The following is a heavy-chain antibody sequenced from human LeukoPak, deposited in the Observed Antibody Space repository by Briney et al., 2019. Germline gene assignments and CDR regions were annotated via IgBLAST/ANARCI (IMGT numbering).Heavy chain of an antibody. CDR1: GFTYRSYA. V-gene: IGHV3-30*04. Sequence: GGSLRLSCAASGFTYRSYAMHWVRQAPGKGLEGVAVISYDGSNKYYADSVKGRFTISRDNSKNTLYLQMNSRRAEDTALYYCARVKWSYYNYCDYGGQGTLVSVSS. CDR2: ISYDGSNK. CDR3: ARVKWSYYNYCDY. D-gene: IGHD3-10*01. J-gene: IGHJ4*02.